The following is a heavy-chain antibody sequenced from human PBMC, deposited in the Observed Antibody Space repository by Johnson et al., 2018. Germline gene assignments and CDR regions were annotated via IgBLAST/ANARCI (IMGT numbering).Heavy chain of an antibody. D-gene: IGHD2-15*01. CDR1: GFTFSTYC. CDR2: ISSSSTTM. CDR3: ARDVGYCSGGSCYSGAFDI. Sequence: VQLVQSGGDLVQPGGSLRLSCAASGFTFSTYCMNWVRQAPGKGLEWVSYISSSSTTMYYADSVNGRFTISRDNAKNSLFLQMNSLRDEDPAVYYCARDVGYCSGGSCYSGAFDIWGQGTMVTVSS. V-gene: IGHV3-48*02. J-gene: IGHJ3*02.